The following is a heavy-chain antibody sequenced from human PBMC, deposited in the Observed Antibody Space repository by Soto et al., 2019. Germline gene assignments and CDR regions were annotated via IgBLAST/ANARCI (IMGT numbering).Heavy chain of an antibody. V-gene: IGHV4-39*01. Sequence: PSETLSLTCTVSGGSISSSFYYWGRIRQSPGKGLEWIGSVYYSGTTYYNPSLKSRVTISVDTSKNHFSLQLRSVTAADTAVYYCARHSNSGNWFDPWGQGTLVTVSS. CDR2: VYYSGTT. CDR1: GGSISSSFYY. J-gene: IGHJ5*02. D-gene: IGHD1-26*01. CDR3: ARHSNSGNWFDP.